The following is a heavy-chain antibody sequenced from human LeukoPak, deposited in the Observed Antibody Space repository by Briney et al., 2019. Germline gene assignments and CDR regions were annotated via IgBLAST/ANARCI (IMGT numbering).Heavy chain of an antibody. V-gene: IGHV1-58*01. CDR2: IVVGSGNT. D-gene: IGHD3-22*01. Sequence: SVKVSCKASGFTFTSSAVQWVRQARGQRLAWIGWIVVGSGNTNYAQKFQERVTITRDMSTSLVYMELSSLRSEDTAVYYCAAEAAYYYDSRDAFDVWGQGTMVTVSS. J-gene: IGHJ3*01. CDR1: GFTFTSSA. CDR3: AAEAAYYYDSRDAFDV.